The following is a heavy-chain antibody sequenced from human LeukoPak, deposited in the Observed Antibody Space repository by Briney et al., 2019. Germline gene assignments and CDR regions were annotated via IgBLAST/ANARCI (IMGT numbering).Heavy chain of an antibody. CDR3: ARDQRITMVRGGSVDV. V-gene: IGHV1-18*01. J-gene: IGHJ6*02. CDR2: ISAYNGNT. CDR1: GYTFTRYG. Sequence: SVQVSSKASGYTFTRYGISWVRPAPGQGVEWMGWISAYNGNTNYAQKLQRIVTMTTDTSTSTAYMELRSLRSDDTAVYYCARDQRITMVRGGSVDVWGQGTTVTVSS. D-gene: IGHD3-10*01.